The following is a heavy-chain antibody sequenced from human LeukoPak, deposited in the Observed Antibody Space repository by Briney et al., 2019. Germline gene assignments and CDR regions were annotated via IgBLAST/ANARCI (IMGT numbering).Heavy chain of an antibody. J-gene: IGHJ4*02. D-gene: IGHD6-19*01. CDR2: IRYDGSNK. CDR1: GFTFSSYG. Sequence: PGGSLRLSCAASGFTFSSYGMHWVRQAPGKGLEWVAFIRYDGSNKYYADSVKGRFTISRDNSKNTLYLQMNSLRAEDTAVYYCAREISGVADFFDYRAREPWSPSPQ. CDR3: AREISGVADFFDY. V-gene: IGHV3-30*02.